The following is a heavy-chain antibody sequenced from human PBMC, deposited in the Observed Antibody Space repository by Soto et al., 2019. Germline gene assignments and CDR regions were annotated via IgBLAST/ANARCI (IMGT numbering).Heavy chain of an antibody. CDR1: GFTVSSNY. CDR2: IYSGGST. CDR3: ARDDDFYGMDV. Sequence: GGSLRLSCAASGFTVSSNYMSWVRQAPGKGLEWVSVIYSGGSTYYADSVKGRFTISRDNSKNTLYLQMNSLRAEDTAVYYCARDDDFYGMDVWGQGTKVTVSS. J-gene: IGHJ6*02. D-gene: IGHD3-3*01. V-gene: IGHV3-53*01.